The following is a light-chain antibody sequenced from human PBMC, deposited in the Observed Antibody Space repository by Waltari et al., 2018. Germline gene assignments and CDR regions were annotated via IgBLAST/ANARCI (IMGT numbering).Light chain of an antibody. CDR3: QQRSVWPPIT. J-gene: IGKJ4*01. Sequence: EVVLIQSPDTLSLSPGERATLSCRASQSISIYLAWYQQKPGQAPRLLIYEASQRAPGIPGRFTGSWSGTDFTLTLTGLEPEDSADYYCQQRSVWPPITFGGGTRVEIK. CDR2: EAS. CDR1: QSISIY. V-gene: IGKV3-11*01.